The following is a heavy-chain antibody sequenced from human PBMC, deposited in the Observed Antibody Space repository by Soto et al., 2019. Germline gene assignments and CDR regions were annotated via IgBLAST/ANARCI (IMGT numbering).Heavy chain of an antibody. Sequence: QVQLGQSGAEVKEPGSSVNVSCKASGGTFSSYTISWVRQAPGQGFEWMGGITPDFGSGNYAQKFQGRVTIPADKSTRTVYIALSSLTSADTAHYYCARLAGSYQLGKWFDPWGQGTLVTVSS. J-gene: IGHJ5*02. CDR1: GGTFSSYT. V-gene: IGHV1-69*06. D-gene: IGHD1-26*01. CDR2: ITPDFGSG. CDR3: ARLAGSYQLGKWFDP.